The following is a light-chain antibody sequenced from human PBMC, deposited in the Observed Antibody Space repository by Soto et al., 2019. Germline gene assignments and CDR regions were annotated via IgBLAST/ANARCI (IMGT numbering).Light chain of an antibody. CDR3: QQYGSSPWT. V-gene: IGKV3-20*01. CDR2: DAS. CDR1: QSVSSAY. Sequence: EIVLTQSPGTLSLSPGERATLSCRASQSVSSAYLAWYQQKPGQAPRLLTYDASSRATGIPDRFSGSGSGTDFTLTISRLEPEDFAVYYCQQYGSSPWTLGQGTKVDIK. J-gene: IGKJ1*01.